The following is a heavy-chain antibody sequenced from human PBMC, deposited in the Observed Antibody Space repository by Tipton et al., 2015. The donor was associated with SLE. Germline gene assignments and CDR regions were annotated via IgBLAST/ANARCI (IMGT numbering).Heavy chain of an antibody. Sequence: TLSLTCTVSGGSISSSSYYWGWIRQPPGRGLEWIGSIYYSGSTYYNPSLKSRVTISVDTSKNQFSLKLSSVTAADTAVYYCARGGRAPLRSSWPNAFDIWGQGTMVTVSS. J-gene: IGHJ3*02. CDR2: IYYSGST. D-gene: IGHD6-13*01. CDR3: ARGGRAPLRSSWPNAFDI. V-gene: IGHV4-39*07. CDR1: GGSISSSSYY.